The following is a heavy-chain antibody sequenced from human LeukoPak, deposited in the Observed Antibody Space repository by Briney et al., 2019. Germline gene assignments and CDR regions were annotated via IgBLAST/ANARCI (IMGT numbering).Heavy chain of an antibody. CDR1: GFTFSTYW. CDR2: IKQDGSEK. CDR3: ARAGHRDSRGFXXXDV. J-gene: IGHJ6*02. Sequence: GGSLRLSCAASGFTFSTYWMSWVRQAPGKGLEWVANIKQDGSEKYYVDSVKGRFTISRDNAKNSLYLQMNSLRAEDTAVYYCARAGHRDSRGFXXXDVWGQGTTVTVSS. D-gene: IGHD6-19*01. V-gene: IGHV3-7*01.